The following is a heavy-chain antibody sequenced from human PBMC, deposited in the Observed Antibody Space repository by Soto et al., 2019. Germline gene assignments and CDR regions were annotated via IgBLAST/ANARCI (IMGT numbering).Heavy chain of an antibody. J-gene: IGHJ4*02. Sequence: GASVKVSCKASGGTFSSYAISWVRQAPGQGLEWMGGIIPIFGAANYAQKFQGRVTITADESTSTAYMELSSLRSEDTAVYYCARASEMATIFGYWGQGTLVTVSS. V-gene: IGHV1-69*13. D-gene: IGHD5-12*01. CDR1: GGTFSSYA. CDR3: ARASEMATIFGY. CDR2: IIPIFGAA.